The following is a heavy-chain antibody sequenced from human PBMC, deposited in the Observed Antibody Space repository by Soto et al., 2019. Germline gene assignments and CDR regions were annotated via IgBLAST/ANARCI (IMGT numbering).Heavy chain of an antibody. CDR2: ISSSSSYT. J-gene: IGHJ6*02. D-gene: IGHD2-2*02. CDR3: ARGLDIGVVPAAIGNYYYGMDV. CDR1: GFTFSDYY. Sequence: QVQLVESGGGLVKPGGSLRLSCAASGFTFSDYYMSWIRQAPGKGLEWVSYISSSSSYTNYADSVKGRFTISRDNAKNSLYLQMNSLRAEDTAVYYCARGLDIGVVPAAIGNYYYGMDVWGQGTTVTVSS. V-gene: IGHV3-11*06.